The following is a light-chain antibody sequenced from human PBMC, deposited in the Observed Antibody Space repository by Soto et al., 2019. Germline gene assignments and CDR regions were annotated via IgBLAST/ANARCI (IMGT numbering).Light chain of an antibody. J-gene: IGLJ2*01. CDR2: EVS. V-gene: IGLV2-23*02. CDR3: CSYAGSSTYVV. CDR1: SSDVGSYNL. Sequence: QSALTQPASVSGSPGQSITISCTGTSSDVGSYNLVSWYQQHPGKAPKLKSYEVSKRPSGVSNRFSGSKSGNTASLTISGLQAEDEADYDCCSYAGSSTYVVFGGGTTVTVL.